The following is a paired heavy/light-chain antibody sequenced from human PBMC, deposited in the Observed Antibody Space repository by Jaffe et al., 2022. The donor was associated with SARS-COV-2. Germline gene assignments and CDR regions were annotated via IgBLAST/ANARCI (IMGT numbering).Heavy chain of an antibody. CDR3: VKGSGTYFWGDYHGMDV. D-gene: IGHD3-10*01. CDR2: TTASGGST. J-gene: IGHJ6*02. Sequence: EVQLLESGGGLIQPGGSLRLSCAAFRFTFSTYAMIWVRQAPGKGPEWVSGTTASGGSTYNADSVKGRFIISRDNSKNILYLQMNSLRAEDTAIYYCVKGSGTYFWGDYHGMDVWGQGTTVTVSS. CDR1: RFTFSTYA. V-gene: IGHV3-23*01.
Light chain of an antibody. CDR3: QQYYAIPHT. CDR1: RAILHDSNNKNC. J-gene: IGKJ2*01. Sequence: DIVMTQSPDSLAVSLGERATISCKSSRAILHDSNNKNCLAWFQQKPGQPPKLLIYWTSTRESGVPDRFSGSGSGTDFTLTISSLQAEDVAVYYCQQYYAIPHTFGQGTKLEIK. CDR2: WTS. V-gene: IGKV4-1*01.